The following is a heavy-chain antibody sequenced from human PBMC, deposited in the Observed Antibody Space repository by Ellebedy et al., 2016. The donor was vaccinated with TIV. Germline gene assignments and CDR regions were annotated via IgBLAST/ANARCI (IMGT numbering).Heavy chain of an antibody. V-gene: IGHV3-30-3*01. J-gene: IGHJ3*02. CDR2: ISHDGNNE. CDR1: GFAFGAFS. CDR3: ARIGHGYNYGNGLDI. D-gene: IGHD5-18*01. Sequence: PGGSLRLSCAASGFAFGAFSMNWVRQAPGKGLEWVTVISHDGNNEPIADSVKGRFSISRDNSKNTLFLQMNSLRSEDTSVYYCARIGHGYNYGNGLDIWGQGAVVTVSS.